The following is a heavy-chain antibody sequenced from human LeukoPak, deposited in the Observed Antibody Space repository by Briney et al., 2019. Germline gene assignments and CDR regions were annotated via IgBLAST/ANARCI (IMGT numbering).Heavy chain of an antibody. CDR3: AKGVTTFDS. Sequence: PSETLSLTCTVSGGSISSYYWSWIRQPPGKGLEWIGYIHSNVNNNYSPTLKSRLTVSVDTSKNQFSLKLTSVTAADTAVYFCAKGVTTFDSWGQGTLVTVSS. J-gene: IGHJ4*02. V-gene: IGHV4-59*01. CDR1: GGSISSYY. CDR2: IHSNVNN. D-gene: IGHD4-17*01.